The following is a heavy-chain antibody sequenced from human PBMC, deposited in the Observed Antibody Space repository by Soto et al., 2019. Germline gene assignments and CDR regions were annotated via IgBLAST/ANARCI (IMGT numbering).Heavy chain of an antibody. Sequence: EVQLLESGGGLVQPGGSLRLSCAASGITISNYPMSWVRQAPGKGRDWVSGISGSGDRTYYADSAQGRFTISKDISKNSLSLQLDSLGVEDTAVYFCVKDDGGYPSTAPHWGQGTLVTVSS. CDR1: GITISNYP. CDR2: ISGSGDRT. J-gene: IGHJ4*02. V-gene: IGHV3-23*01. D-gene: IGHD3-22*01. CDR3: VKDDGGYPSTAPH.